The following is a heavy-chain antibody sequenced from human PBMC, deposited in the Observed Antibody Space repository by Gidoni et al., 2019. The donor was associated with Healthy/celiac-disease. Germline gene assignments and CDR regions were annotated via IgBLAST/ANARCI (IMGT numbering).Heavy chain of an antibody. CDR2: IYTSGST. V-gene: IGHV4-61*02. J-gene: IGHJ3*02. D-gene: IGHD2-15*01. CDR3: ARGVYCSGGSCYSDAFDI. Sequence: QVQLQESGPGLVKPSQTLSLTCTVSGGSISSGSYYWSWIRQPAGKGLEWIGRIYTSGSTNYNPSLKSRVTISVDTSKNQFSLKLSSVTAADTAVYYCARGVYCSGGSCYSDAFDIWGQGTMVTVSS. CDR1: GGSISSGSYY.